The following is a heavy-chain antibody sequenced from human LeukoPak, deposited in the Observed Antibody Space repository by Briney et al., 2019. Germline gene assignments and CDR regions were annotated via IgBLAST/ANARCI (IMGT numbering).Heavy chain of an antibody. Sequence: GGSLRLSCAASGFTFSRYSMNWVRQAPGKGLEWVSSISISSNYIYYADSLKGRFTISRDNAKNSLYLQVNSLRAEDTAVYYCARGSRLGVAERDAFDIWGQGTMVTVSS. CDR1: GFTFSRYS. CDR3: ARGSRLGVAERDAFDI. D-gene: IGHD3-3*01. V-gene: IGHV3-21*01. CDR2: ISISSNYI. J-gene: IGHJ3*02.